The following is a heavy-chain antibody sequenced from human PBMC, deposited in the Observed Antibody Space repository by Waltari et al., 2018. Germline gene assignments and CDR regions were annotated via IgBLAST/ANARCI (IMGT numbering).Heavy chain of an antibody. Sequence: QLQLQESGPGLVKPSATLSLTCSVAGGSTSSMNYFWGWIRQPPGKGLEWIGSLYYNGSTYYNPSLQSRVTMSIDAPKNQLSLRLSSVTAADTAVYFCASFNAWDYDLDYWGQGALVTVSS. CDR2: LYYNGST. CDR3: ASFNAWDYDLDY. J-gene: IGHJ4*02. CDR1: GGSTSSMNYF. D-gene: IGHD3-22*01. V-gene: IGHV4-39*01.